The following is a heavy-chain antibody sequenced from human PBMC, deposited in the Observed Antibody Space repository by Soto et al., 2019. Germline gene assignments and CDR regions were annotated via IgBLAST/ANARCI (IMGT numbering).Heavy chain of an antibody. D-gene: IGHD6-13*01. CDR3: ARYKGPAGYSSSWYSWETKPTYYGMDV. CDR1: GYSFTSYW. V-gene: IGHV5-51*01. CDR2: IYPGDSDT. Sequence: GESLKISCKGSGYSFTSYWIGWVRQMPGKGLEWMGIIYPGDSDTRYSPSFQGQVTISADKSISTAYLQWSSLKASDTAMYYYARYKGPAGYSSSWYSWETKPTYYGMDVWGQGTTVTVSS. J-gene: IGHJ6*02.